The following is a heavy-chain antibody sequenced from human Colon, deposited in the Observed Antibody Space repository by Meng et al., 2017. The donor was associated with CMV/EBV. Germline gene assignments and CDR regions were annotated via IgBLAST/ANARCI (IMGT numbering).Heavy chain of an antibody. D-gene: IGHD2/OR15-2a*01. J-gene: IGHJ4*02. CDR1: GYSFTSYW. Sequence: GGSLRLSCKGSGYSFTSYWIGWVRQMPGKGLEWMGIIYPGDSDTRYSPSFQGQVTISADKSISTAYLQWSSLKASDTAMYYCVRSTLTALWGQGTQVTVSS. CDR2: IYPGDSDT. V-gene: IGHV5-51*01. CDR3: VRSTLTAL.